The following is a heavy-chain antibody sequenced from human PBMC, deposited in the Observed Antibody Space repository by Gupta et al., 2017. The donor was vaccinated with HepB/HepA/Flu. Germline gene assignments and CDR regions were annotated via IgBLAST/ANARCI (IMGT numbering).Heavy chain of an antibody. CDR1: GGSFSSSY. CDR3: ARGSGSWSYYHN. Sequence: QVQLQQWGAGLLKPSEPLSLTCAVSGGSFSSSYWGWFRQPPGKGLEWLGEINRGGHTNYSPSLKTPVTISVDTSKNQFSLKLNSMTAADTAVYYCARGSGSWSYYHNWGQGTLVTVSS. V-gene: IGHV4-34*02. J-gene: IGHJ4*02. CDR2: INRGGHT. D-gene: IGHD3-10*01.